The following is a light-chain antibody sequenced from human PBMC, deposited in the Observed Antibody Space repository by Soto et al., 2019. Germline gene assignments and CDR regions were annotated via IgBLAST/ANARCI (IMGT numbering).Light chain of an antibody. Sequence: IQLTQSPSSLSASVGDRVTITCRASQGIRNYLAWYQQKPGEAPQLLIYLASTLQGGVPSRFSGGGSGTDFSLTISSLQPEDVATYYCQYLNSFPLTFGGGTKVEIK. V-gene: IGKV1-9*01. J-gene: IGKJ4*01. CDR2: LAS. CDR1: QGIRNY. CDR3: QYLNSFPLT.